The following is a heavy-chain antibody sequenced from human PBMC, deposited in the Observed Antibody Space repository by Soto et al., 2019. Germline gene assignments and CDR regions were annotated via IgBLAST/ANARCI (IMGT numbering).Heavy chain of an antibody. CDR3: ARATYSSSYYFDS. CDR2: IGSSGSTI. D-gene: IGHD6-6*01. CDR1: GFTFSSFE. J-gene: IGHJ4*02. Sequence: GGSLRLSCAASGFTFSSFEMNWVRQAPGKGLEWVSKIGSSGSTIWYADSVKGRFTISRDNAKNSLYLQMNSLRGEDTAVYYCARATYSSSYYFDSWGQGTLVTVTS. V-gene: IGHV3-48*03.